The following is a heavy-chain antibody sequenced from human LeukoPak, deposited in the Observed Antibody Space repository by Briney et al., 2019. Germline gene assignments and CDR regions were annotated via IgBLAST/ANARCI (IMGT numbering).Heavy chain of an antibody. V-gene: IGHV4-39*01. CDR3: ARQISDYYYYYMDF. CDR2: IYYSGTT. Sequence: SETLSLTCTASGGSISSSNYYWGWIRQPPGKGLEWIGTIYYSGTTYYNPSLESRVTIFEDTSKNQFSLMLTSVTAADTAVYYCARQISDYYYYYMDFWGKGTTVTVSS. D-gene: IGHD2-15*01. CDR1: GGSISSSNYY. J-gene: IGHJ6*03.